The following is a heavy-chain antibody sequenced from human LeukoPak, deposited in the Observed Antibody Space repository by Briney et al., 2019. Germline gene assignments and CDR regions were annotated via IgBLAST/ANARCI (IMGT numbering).Heavy chain of an antibody. CDR1: KFTFSDYA. CDR3: GSLDSRQDGSSRWGPVDM. CDR2: ISSGGNAI. V-gene: IGHV3-21*01. D-gene: IGHD7-27*01. J-gene: IGHJ3*02. Sequence: GGSLRLSCAASKFTFSDYAMNWVRQAPGKGLEWVLSISSGGNAIFYAASVKGRFTVSRDNARNSLFLQMNSLTVEDTALYYCGSLDSRQDGSSRWGPVDMWGQGTMVTVSS.